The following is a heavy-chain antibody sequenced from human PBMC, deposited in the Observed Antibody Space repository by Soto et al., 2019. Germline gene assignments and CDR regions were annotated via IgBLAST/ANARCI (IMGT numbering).Heavy chain of an antibody. CDR2: IGGSGTYT. J-gene: IGHJ4*01. V-gene: IGHV3-23*01. D-gene: IGHD3-22*01. Sequence: EVPLLESGGGLVKPGGSLRLSCAASGFSFSDFGMNWVRQAPGKGLEWVSTIGGSGTYTYYADPVTGRFTVSRDNSRNTVYLHLNSLRAEDTAVYFCAKDAIPTFDFDSTGYFYDYWGHGTLVTVSS. CDR1: GFSFSDFG. CDR3: AKDAIPTFDFDSTGYFYDY.